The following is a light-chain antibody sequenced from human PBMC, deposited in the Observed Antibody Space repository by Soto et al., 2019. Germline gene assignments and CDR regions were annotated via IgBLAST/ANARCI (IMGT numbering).Light chain of an antibody. CDR3: CSYTSSSTPYV. V-gene: IGLV2-14*01. J-gene: IGLJ1*01. CDR1: SSDVGGYNY. Sequence: QSALTQPASVSGSPGQSITISCTGTSSDVGGYNYVSWYQQHPGKAPKLMIYEVSNRPSGVSNRFSGSKSGNTASLTISGRLAEDAAAYYFCSYTSSSTPYVFGTGTKLTVL. CDR2: EVS.